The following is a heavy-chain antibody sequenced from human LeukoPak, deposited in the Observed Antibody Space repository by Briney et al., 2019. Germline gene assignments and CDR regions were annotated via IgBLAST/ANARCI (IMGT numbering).Heavy chain of an antibody. V-gene: IGHV4-61*01. J-gene: IGHJ4*02. CDR3: ARENPSGYYNRPIDY. CDR1: GGSVSSGSYY. D-gene: IGHD3-22*01. CDR2: IYYSGSI. Sequence: SETLSLTCTVSGGSVSSGSYYWSWIRQPPGKGLEWIGDIYYSGSIKYNPSLKSRVTMSVDTSKNQFSLKLSSVTAADTAIYYCARENPSGYYNRPIDYWGQGTLVTVSS.